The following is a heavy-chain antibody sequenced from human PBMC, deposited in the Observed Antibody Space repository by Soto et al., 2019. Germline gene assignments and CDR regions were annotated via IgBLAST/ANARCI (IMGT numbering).Heavy chain of an antibody. CDR1: GYTLTELS. Sequence: ASVKVSCKVSGYTLTELSMHWVRQAPGKGLEWMGGFDPEDGETIYAQKFQGRVTMTTDTSTSTAYMELRSLRSDDTAVYYCARDLGYSGSYYPFDYWGQATLVTVSS. CDR2: FDPEDGET. D-gene: IGHD1-26*01. V-gene: IGHV1-24*01. J-gene: IGHJ4*02. CDR3: ARDLGYSGSYYPFDY.